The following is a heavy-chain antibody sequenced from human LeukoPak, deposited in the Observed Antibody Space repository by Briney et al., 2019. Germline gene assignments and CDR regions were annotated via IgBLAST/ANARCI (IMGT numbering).Heavy chain of an antibody. CDR2: ISSNGNTL. CDR3: ARGYCSGATCYSAGY. J-gene: IGHJ4*02. Sequence: PGGSLRLSCAASGFTFSNYEMNWVRQAPGKGLEWVSYISSNGNTLYYADSVKGRFTISRDNAKNSLYLQMNSLRAEDTAVYYCARGYCSGATCYSAGYWGQGTLVTVSS. CDR1: GFTFSNYE. V-gene: IGHV3-48*03. D-gene: IGHD2-15*01.